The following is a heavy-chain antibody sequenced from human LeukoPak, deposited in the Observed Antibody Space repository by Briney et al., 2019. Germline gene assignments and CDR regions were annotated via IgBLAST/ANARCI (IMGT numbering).Heavy chain of an antibody. Sequence: SETLSLTCAVYGGSFSGYYWSWIRQPPGKELEWIGEINHSGSTNYNPSLKSRVTISVDTSKNQFSLKLSSVTAADTAVYYCARGVLRYFDWLLAHAFDIWGQGTMVTVSS. CDR1: GGSFSGYY. J-gene: IGHJ3*02. CDR2: INHSGST. CDR3: ARGVLRYFDWLLAHAFDI. D-gene: IGHD3-9*01. V-gene: IGHV4-34*01.